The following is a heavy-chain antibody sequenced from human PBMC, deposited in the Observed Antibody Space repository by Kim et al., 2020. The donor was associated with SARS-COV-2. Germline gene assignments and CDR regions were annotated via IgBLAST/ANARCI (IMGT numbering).Heavy chain of an antibody. V-gene: IGHV1-69*13. J-gene: IGHJ4*02. CDR3: ARDNLGGRSKGFQAFDY. CDR2: IIPIFGTA. Sequence: SVKVSCKASGGTFSSYAISWVRQAPGQGLEWMGGIIPIFGTANYAQKFQGRVTITADESTSTAYMELSSLRSEDTAVYYCARDNLGGRSKGFQAFDYWGQGTLVTVSS. CDR1: GGTFSSYA. D-gene: IGHD3-10*01.